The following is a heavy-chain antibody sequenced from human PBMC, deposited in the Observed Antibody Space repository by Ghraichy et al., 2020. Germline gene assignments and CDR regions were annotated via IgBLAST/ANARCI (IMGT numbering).Heavy chain of an antibody. CDR2: IFYSGNS. J-gene: IGHJ5*02. CDR3: ARQSSGYYYGWFNP. D-gene: IGHD3-22*01. V-gene: IGHV4-39*01. Sequence: GSLRLSCTVSGGSIDNTPYYWGWIRQPPGKGLEWIGSIFYSGNSFYTPSLKSRVTISADPSKNQFSLTLKSVTAADTAVYYCARQSSGYYYGWFNPWGQGTLVTVSS. CDR1: GGSIDNTPYY.